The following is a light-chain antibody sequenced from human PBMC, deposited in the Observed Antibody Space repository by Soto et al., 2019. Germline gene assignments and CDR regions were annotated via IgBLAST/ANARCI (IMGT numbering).Light chain of an antibody. CDR3: QASATGIAI. CDR2: LNSDGSH. CDR1: SGHSSYA. J-gene: IGLJ2*01. V-gene: IGLV4-69*02. Sequence: QPVLTQSPSASASLGASVKLTCTLSSGHSSYAIAWHQQQPEKGPRYLMKLNSDGSHSKGDGIPDRFSGSSSGTERYLTISSLQSEDEADYYCQASATGIAIFGGGTKLTVL.